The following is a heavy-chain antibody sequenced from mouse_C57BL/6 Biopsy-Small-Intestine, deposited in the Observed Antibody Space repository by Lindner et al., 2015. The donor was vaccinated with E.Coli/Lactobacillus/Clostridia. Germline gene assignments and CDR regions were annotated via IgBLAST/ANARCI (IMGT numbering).Heavy chain of an antibody. CDR1: GYTFTGYY. J-gene: IGHJ4*01. CDR3: ARGFREVRGVIDY. Sequence: SVKVSCKASGYTFTGYYMHWVRQAPGQGLEWMGWINPNSGGTNYAQKFQGRVTMTRDTSISTAYMELGRLRSDDTAVYYCARGFREVRGVIDYWGQGTLVTVSS. CDR2: INPNSGGT. D-gene: IGHD3-1*01. V-gene: IGHV1-18*01.